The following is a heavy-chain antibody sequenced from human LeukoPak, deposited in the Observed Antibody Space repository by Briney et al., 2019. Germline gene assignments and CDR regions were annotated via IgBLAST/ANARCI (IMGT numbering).Heavy chain of an antibody. J-gene: IGHJ4*02. Sequence: GGSLRLSCAASGFTFSSYSMQWVRQAPGEGLVWVSRIGGDGSTTTYADSVKGRFTISRDNAKNTLYLQMNSLRAEDTARYYCVRDHNFCIDSWGQGALVTVSS. D-gene: IGHD1-1*01. CDR3: VRDHNFCIDS. V-gene: IGHV3-74*01. CDR2: IGGDGSTT. CDR1: GFTFSSYS.